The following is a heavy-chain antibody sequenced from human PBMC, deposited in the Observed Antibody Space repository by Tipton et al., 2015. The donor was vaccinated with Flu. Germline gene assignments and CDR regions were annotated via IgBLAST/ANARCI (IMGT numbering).Heavy chain of an antibody. V-gene: IGHV3-48*01. Sequence: SLRLSCAASGFTFSMYSMNWVRQAPGKGLEWISGISTSSSIKYYADSVKGRFAISRDDAKKSLYLQMNSLRAEDTAVYYCARHQAASDLWGQGTLVTVSS. CDR3: ARHQAASDL. CDR2: ISTSSSIK. CDR1: GFTFSMYS. J-gene: IGHJ5*02.